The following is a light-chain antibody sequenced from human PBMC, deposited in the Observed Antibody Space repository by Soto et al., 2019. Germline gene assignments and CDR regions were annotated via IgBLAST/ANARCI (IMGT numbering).Light chain of an antibody. J-gene: IGLJ1*01. V-gene: IGLV1-40*01. Sequence: QSVLTQPPSVSGAPGQRVTISCTGSSSNIGAGFDVHWYHQIAGTAPKLLIYGNSNRPSGVPDRFSGSKSGTSASLAINGLQAEDEADYYCSSFAGSNNFPYVFGTGTKLTVL. CDR1: SSNIGAGFD. CDR2: GNS. CDR3: SSFAGSNNFPYV.